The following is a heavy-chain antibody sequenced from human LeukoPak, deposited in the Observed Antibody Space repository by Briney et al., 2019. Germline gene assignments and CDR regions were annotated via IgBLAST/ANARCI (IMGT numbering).Heavy chain of an antibody. D-gene: IGHD6-19*01. CDR3: ARNQWLVRGDYFDY. Sequence: SETLSLTCAVYGGSFSGYYWSWIRQPPGKGLEWIGEINRSGSTNYNPSLKSRVTISVDTSKNQFSLKLSSVTAADTAVYYCARNQWLVRGDYFDYWGQGTLVTVSS. CDR1: GGSFSGYY. V-gene: IGHV4-34*01. CDR2: INRSGST. J-gene: IGHJ4*02.